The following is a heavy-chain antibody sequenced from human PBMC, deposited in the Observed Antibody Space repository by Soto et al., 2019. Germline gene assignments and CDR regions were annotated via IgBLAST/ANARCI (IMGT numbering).Heavy chain of an antibody. J-gene: IGHJ4*02. V-gene: IGHV1-46*01. Sequence: QVQLSQFGAEVKKPGASVKVSCKASGYSFTNFHIHWVRQAPGQGLECMGMIDPSGGITSDAQRLQGRMTMTRDASTSTVYMELRSLTSEDTAVYYCARDVIGRDNYETIGYYFDHWGQGTQVTVSS. CDR2: IDPSGGIT. CDR1: GYSFTNFH. CDR3: ARDVIGRDNYETIGYYFDH. D-gene: IGHD3-22*01.